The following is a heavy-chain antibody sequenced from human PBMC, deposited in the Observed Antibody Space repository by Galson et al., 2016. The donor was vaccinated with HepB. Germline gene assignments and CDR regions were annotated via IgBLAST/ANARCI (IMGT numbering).Heavy chain of an antibody. CDR1: GFSVTSNY. Sequence: SLRLSCAASGFSVTSNYMTWVRQAPGKGLQWVSVVYSGGSAYYAESVKGRFTIARDHSKNTLYLQSNSLRVEDTAVYYCARDSYYCSGILNDWGQGTLVIVSS. CDR3: ARDSYYCSGILND. J-gene: IGHJ4*02. V-gene: IGHV3-53*01. D-gene: IGHD3-10*01. CDR2: VYSGGSA.